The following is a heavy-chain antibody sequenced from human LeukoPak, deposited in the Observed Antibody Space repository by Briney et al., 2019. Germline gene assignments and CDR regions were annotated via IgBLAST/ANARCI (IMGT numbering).Heavy chain of an antibody. CDR3: ARVTAYDSSGYYHYYMDV. D-gene: IGHD3-22*01. Sequence: GASVKVSCKASGYTFTSYGISWVRQAPGQGLEWMGWISAYNGNTNYAQKLQGRVTMTTDTSTSTVYMELSSLRSEDTAVYYCARVTAYDSSGYYHYYMDVWGKGTTVTVSS. CDR1: GYTFTSYG. J-gene: IGHJ6*03. CDR2: ISAYNGNT. V-gene: IGHV1-18*01.